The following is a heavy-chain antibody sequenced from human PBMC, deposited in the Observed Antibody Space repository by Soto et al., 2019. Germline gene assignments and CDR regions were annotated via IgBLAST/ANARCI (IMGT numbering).Heavy chain of an antibody. Sequence: GGSLRLSCAASGFTFRTYPMIWVRQAPGKGLECVGSISDSGANTYYADSVGGRFTISRDNSKNTLYLQMNSLRDDDTAVYYCAKILSMVTSYYYGMDVWGHGTTVTASS. CDR2: ISDSGANT. D-gene: IGHD4-17*01. J-gene: IGHJ6*02. CDR1: GFTFRTYP. CDR3: AKILSMVTSYYYGMDV. V-gene: IGHV3-23*01.